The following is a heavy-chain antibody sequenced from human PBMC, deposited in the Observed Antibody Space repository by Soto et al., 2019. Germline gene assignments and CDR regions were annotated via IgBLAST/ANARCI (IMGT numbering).Heavy chain of an antibody. CDR2: IDNDGRTT. Sequence: EVQLVESGGGLVQPGGSLRLSCAASGFTFSGYWMYWVRQAPGKGLVTVSHIDNDGRTTTYADSVKGRFTISRDNAKNRVYLQMNSLRAEDTAVFFCARTGLPYGMDVWGQGTTVTVSS. J-gene: IGHJ6*02. CDR1: GFTFSGYW. CDR3: ARTGLPYGMDV. V-gene: IGHV3-74*01.